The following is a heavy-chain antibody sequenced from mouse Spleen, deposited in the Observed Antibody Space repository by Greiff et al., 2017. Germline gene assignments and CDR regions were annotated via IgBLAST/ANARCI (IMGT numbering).Heavy chain of an antibody. D-gene: IGHD2-14*01. Sequence: VKLQQPGAELVKPGASVKLSCKASGYTFTSYWMQWVKQRPGQGLEWIGEIDPSDSYTNYNQKFKGKATLTVDTSSSTAYMQLSSLTSEDSAVYYCARRDYRYPWFAYWGQGTLVTVSA. J-gene: IGHJ3*01. CDR1: GYTFTSYW. V-gene: IGHV1-50*01. CDR3: ARRDYRYPWFAY. CDR2: IDPSDSYT.